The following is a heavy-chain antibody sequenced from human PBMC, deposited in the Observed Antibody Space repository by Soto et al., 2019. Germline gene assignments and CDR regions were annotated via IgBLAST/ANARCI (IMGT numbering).Heavy chain of an antibody. CDR1: GGSISSGGYY. CDR2: IYYSGST. CDR3: ARDPRGYDSSGYYYGY. D-gene: IGHD3-22*01. J-gene: IGHJ4*02. V-gene: IGHV4-31*03. Sequence: SETLSLTCTVSGGSISSGGYYWSWIRQHPGKGLEWIGYIYYSGSTYYNPSLKSRVTISVDTSKNQFSLKLSSVTAADTAVYYCARDPRGYDSSGYYYGYWGQGTLVTRLL.